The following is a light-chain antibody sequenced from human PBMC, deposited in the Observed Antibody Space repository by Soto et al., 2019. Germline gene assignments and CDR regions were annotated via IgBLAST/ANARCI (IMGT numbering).Light chain of an antibody. CDR3: QQYGRPPRAT. Sequence: EVVMTQSPATLSVSPGERATLSCRASETVATNLAWYQVKPGQAPRLLIYEASSRATGIPDRFSGGGSGTDFTLSINKVEPEDFAVYYCQQYGRPPRATFGQGTRLEIK. J-gene: IGKJ5*01. V-gene: IGKV3-20*01. CDR2: EAS. CDR1: ETVATN.